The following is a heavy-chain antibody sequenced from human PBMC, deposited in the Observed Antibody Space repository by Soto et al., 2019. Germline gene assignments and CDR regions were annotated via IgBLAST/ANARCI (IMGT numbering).Heavy chain of an antibody. V-gene: IGHV1-69*01. J-gene: IGHJ4*02. D-gene: IGHD6-6*01. CDR3: ATYSSSTVDCDY. CDR1: GGTFSSYA. CDR2: IIPIFGTA. Sequence: QVQLVQSGAEVKKPGSSVKVSCKASGGTFSSYAISWVRQAPGQGLEWMGGIIPIFGTANYAQKFQGRVTITADESTRTAYMEPSSLRSEDTDVYYCATYSSSTVDCDYWGQGTLVTVCS.